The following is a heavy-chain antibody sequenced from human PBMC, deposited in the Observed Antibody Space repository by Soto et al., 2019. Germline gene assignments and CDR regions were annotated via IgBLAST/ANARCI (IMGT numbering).Heavy chain of an antibody. D-gene: IGHD3-9*01. J-gene: IGHJ6*02. CDR2: HSNDGITK. V-gene: IGHV3-30*18. CDR1: TTTFSSSG. CDR3: EKDGPHFDVDV. Sequence: GWSLRLSCAASTTTFSSSGWHWVRQAPGRGLEWVAFHSNDGITKTYGDSVRGRFTISRDNSEKMVFLQMNSLRSDDTAIYYCEKDGPHFDVDVWGQGTTVTASS.